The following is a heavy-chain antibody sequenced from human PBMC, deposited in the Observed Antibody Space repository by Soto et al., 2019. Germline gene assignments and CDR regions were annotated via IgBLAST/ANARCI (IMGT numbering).Heavy chain of an antibody. CDR1: GDSVSSNSAA. Sequence: SQTLSLTCAISGDSVSSNSAAWNWIRLSPSRGLGWLGRTYYRSKWYSVYAPSVKSRTTINPDTSKNQFSLKLSSVTAADTAVYYCASTSDYGGNIDYWGQGTLVTVSS. D-gene: IGHD4-17*01. V-gene: IGHV6-1*01. J-gene: IGHJ4*02. CDR2: TYYRSKWYS. CDR3: ASTSDYGGNIDY.